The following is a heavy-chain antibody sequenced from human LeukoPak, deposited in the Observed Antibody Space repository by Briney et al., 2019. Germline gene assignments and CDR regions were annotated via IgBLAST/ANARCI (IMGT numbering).Heavy chain of an antibody. D-gene: IGHD3-22*01. CDR1: GFTFSYYT. J-gene: IGHJ4*02. CDR3: ARVLNYYDSSGYYFSY. V-gene: IGHV3-30-3*01. CDR2: ISYDGSNE. Sequence: GRSLRLSCAASGFTFSYYTMHWVRQAPGKGLEWVAVISYDGSNEYYADSVKGRFTISRDNSKNTLYLQMNSLRVEDTAVYYCARVLNYYDSSGYYFSYWGPGTLVTVSS.